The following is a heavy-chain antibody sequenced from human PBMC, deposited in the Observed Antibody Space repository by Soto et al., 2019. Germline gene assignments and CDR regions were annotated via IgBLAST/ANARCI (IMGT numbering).Heavy chain of an antibody. CDR1: GFTVSSYG. CDR3: TGEVASGY. Sequence: QVQLVESGGGVVQPGRSLRLSCAASGFTVSSYGMHWVRQAPGKGLEWVAVISRDGGTQYYADSVKGPFTISKDNSRNTLFLEMNSLRGDDMAVYYCTGEVASGYWGQGTLVTVSS. CDR2: ISRDGGTQ. D-gene: IGHD3-10*01. J-gene: IGHJ4*02. V-gene: IGHV3-30*03.